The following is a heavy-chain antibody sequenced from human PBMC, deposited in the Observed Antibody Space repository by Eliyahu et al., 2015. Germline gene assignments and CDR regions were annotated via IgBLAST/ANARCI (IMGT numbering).Heavy chain of an antibody. V-gene: IGHV4-38-2*02. CDR2: IYHSGST. CDR3: ARAGIAAAGIGWFDP. J-gene: IGHJ5*02. Sequence: QVQLQESGPGLVKPSETLSLTCPXSGYSISXGYYWGWIRQPPGKGLEWIGSIYHSGSTYYNPSLKSRVTISVDTSKNQFSLKLSSVTAADTAVYYCARAGIAAAGIGWFDPWGQGTLVTVSS. CDR1: GYSISXGYY. D-gene: IGHD6-13*01.